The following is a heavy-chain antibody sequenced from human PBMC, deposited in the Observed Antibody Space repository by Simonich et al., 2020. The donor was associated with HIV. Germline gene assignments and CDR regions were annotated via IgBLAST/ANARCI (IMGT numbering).Heavy chain of an antibody. V-gene: IGHV4-59*12. CDR1: GGSIHNYF. CDR3: ARGGRHFDY. Sequence: QVQLQESGPGLVKPSETLSLPCIVSGGSIHNYFWRWIRQPPGRGLEWVGYISNSARTNYNPSLKSRVTISVDTSKNQFSLKLNSVTAADTAVYYCARGGRHFDYWGQGTLVTVSS. CDR2: ISNSART. J-gene: IGHJ4*02.